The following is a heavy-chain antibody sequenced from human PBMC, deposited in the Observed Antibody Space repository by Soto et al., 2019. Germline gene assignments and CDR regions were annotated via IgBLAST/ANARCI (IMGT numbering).Heavy chain of an antibody. CDR3: ARVHVRTVTPHYYGMDV. V-gene: IGHV3-33*01. J-gene: IGHJ6*02. D-gene: IGHD4-17*01. CDR2: IWYDGSNK. CDR1: GFTFSSYG. Sequence: GGSLRLSCAASGFTFSSYGMHWVRQAPGKGLEWVAVIWYDGSNKYYADSVKGRFTISRDNSKNTLYLQMNSLRAEDTAVYYCARVHVRTVTPHYYGMDVWGQGTTVTVSS.